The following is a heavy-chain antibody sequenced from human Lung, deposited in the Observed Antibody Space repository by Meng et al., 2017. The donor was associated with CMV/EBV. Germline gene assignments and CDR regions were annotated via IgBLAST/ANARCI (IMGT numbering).Heavy chain of an antibody. CDR3: ARDQFDD. CDR1: GFTFSSYA. CDR2: ISYDGTNK. J-gene: IGHJ4*02. V-gene: IGHV3-30-3*01. Sequence: GEXLKISCAASGFTFSSYAMHWVRQAPGKGLEWVAVISYDGTNKYYADSVKGRFTISRDNSKNTLYLQMNSLRAEDTAVCYCARDQFDDWGQGTLVTVSS.